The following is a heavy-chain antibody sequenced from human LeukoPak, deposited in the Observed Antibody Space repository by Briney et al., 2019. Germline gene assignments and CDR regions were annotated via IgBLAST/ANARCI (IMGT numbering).Heavy chain of an antibody. CDR2: ISSSSSYI. CDR1: EFTFSSYA. Sequence: PGGSLRLSCAASEFTFSSYAMSWVRQAPGKGLEWVSSISSSSSYIYYADSVKGRFTISRDNAKNSLYLQMNSLRAEDTAVYYCARDWDLGYNYGSNYFDYWGQGTLVTVSS. CDR3: ARDWDLGYNYGSNYFDY. J-gene: IGHJ4*02. V-gene: IGHV3-21*01. D-gene: IGHD1-1*01.